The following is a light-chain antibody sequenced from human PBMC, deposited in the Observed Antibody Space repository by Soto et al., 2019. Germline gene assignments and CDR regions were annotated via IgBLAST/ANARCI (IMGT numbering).Light chain of an antibody. CDR3: CSYTINIAPYG. Sequence: QSALAQPASVSGSPGQSITISCTGTSHDIGNGYDSVSWYQQHPGKAPKLIIYDVVNRPSGVSSRFSGSKSGNTASLTISGLQAEDEADYYCCSYTINIAPYGFGTGTKVTVL. V-gene: IGLV2-14*03. CDR2: DVV. CDR1: SHDIGNGYDS. J-gene: IGLJ1*01.